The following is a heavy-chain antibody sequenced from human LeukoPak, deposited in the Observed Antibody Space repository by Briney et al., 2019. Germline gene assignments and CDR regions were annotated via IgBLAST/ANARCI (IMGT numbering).Heavy chain of an antibody. CDR1: GFTFSSYA. CDR2: ISGSGDST. V-gene: IGHV3-23*01. J-gene: IGHJ4*02. D-gene: IGHD3-10*01. CDR3: ANSPGGVIDY. Sequence: PGGSLRLSCAASGFTFSSYAMSWVRQAPGKGLEWVADISGSGDSTYYADSVKGRFTISRDNSKNTLYPQMSSLRAEDTAVYYCANSPGGVIDYWGQGTLVTVSS.